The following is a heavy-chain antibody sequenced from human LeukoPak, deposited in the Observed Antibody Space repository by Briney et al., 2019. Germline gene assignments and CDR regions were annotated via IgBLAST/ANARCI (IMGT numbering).Heavy chain of an antibody. D-gene: IGHD3-3*01. J-gene: IGHJ4*02. CDR2: ISSSGGST. Sequence: PGGSLRLSCAASGCTFSSYAMSWVRQAPGKGLEWVSAISSSGGSTYYADSVKGRFTISRDNSKNTLYLQMNSLRAEDTAVYYCAKGTIFGVVTLSYFDYWGQGTLVTVSS. V-gene: IGHV3-23*01. CDR3: AKGTIFGVVTLSYFDY. CDR1: GCTFSSYA.